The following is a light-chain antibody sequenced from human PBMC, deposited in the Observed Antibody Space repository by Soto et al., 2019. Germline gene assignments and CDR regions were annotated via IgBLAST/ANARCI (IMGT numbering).Light chain of an antibody. CDR3: QQLTSYPIT. Sequence: DIQLTQSPSFLSASVGDRVTITCRASQGLSSDLAWYQQKPGKAPKLLIYAASTLQSGVPSRFSGSGSGTEFTLTISSLQPEDFATYYCQQLTSYPITFGQGTRQEIK. V-gene: IGKV1-9*01. CDR2: AAS. J-gene: IGKJ5*01. CDR1: QGLSSD.